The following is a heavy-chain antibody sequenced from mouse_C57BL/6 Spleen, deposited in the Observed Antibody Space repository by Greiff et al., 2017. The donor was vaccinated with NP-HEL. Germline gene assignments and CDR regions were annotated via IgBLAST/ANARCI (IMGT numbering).Heavy chain of an antibody. V-gene: IGHV14-3*01. Sequence: VQLQQSVPELVRPGASVKLSCTASGFTIKNTYMHWVKQSHEQSLEWIGRIDPANGNTKYAPKFQGKATITADTSANTAYLQLSSLTSEDTASYYGARSDYAMDYWGQGTSVTVSS. J-gene: IGHJ4*01. CDR3: ARSDYAMDY. CDR2: IDPANGNT. CDR1: GFTIKNTY.